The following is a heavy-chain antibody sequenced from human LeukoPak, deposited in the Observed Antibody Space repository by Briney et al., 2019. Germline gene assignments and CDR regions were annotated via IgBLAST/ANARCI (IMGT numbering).Heavy chain of an antibody. CDR2: IYSGGST. J-gene: IGHJ4*02. D-gene: IGHD3-10*01. CDR3: ARETSARGVSTH. V-gene: IGHV3-53*01. CDR1: GFTVSSNY. Sequence: GGSLRLSCAASGFTVSSNYMGWVRQAPGKGLEWVSVIYSGGSTYYADSVKGRFTISRDNSKNTLYLQMNSLRAEDTAFYYCARETSARGVSTHWGQGTLVTVSS.